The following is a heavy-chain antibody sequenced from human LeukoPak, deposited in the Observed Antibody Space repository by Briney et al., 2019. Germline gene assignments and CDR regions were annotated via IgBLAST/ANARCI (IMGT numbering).Heavy chain of an antibody. J-gene: IGHJ6*03. V-gene: IGHV1-8*01. D-gene: IGHD6-19*01. Sequence: ASVKVSCKASGYTFTSYDLNWVRQATGQGLEWMGWMSPNSGNTGYAQKFQGRVTMTRNTSISTAYMELSSLRSEDTAVYYCARKVAGSYYYYYYMDVWGKGTTVTISS. CDR2: MSPNSGNT. CDR3: ARKVAGSYYYYYYMDV. CDR1: GYTFTSYD.